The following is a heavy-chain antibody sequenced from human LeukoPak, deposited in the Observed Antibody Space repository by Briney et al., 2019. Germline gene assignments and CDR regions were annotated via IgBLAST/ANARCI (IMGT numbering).Heavy chain of an antibody. CDR1: GGSVSSDNYY. D-gene: IGHD2-21*02. V-gene: IGHV4-61*01. CDR2: IYSSGST. Sequence: SETLSLTCIVSGGSVSSDNYYWSWIRQPPGKGPEWIGYIYSSGSTNYNPSLKSRVTISVDTSKNQFSLMVSSVTAADTALYYCARGVPTATARWFDPWGQGTLVTVSS. CDR3: ARGVPTATARWFDP. J-gene: IGHJ5*02.